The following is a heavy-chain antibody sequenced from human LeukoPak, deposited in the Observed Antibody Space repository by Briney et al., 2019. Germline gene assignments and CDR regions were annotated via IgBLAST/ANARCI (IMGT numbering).Heavy chain of an antibody. CDR1: GFSFSGEA. CDR3: AITSWNGYYS. CDR2: SDPTDAT. V-gene: IGHV3-23*01. D-gene: IGHD3-3*01. J-gene: IGHJ4*02. Sequence: GGSLRLSCAASGFSFSGEAISWVRQGPGKGLEWVLASDPTDATYSADSVKGRFAVSRDNSRHALYLQMNSLRVEDTAVYYCAITSWNGYYSWGQGTLVTVSS.